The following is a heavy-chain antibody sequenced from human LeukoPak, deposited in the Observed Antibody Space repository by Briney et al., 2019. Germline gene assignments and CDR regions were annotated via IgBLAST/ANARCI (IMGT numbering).Heavy chain of an antibody. CDR1: GFTFSGYS. V-gene: IGHV3-21*01. J-gene: IGHJ4*02. CDR2: ISATSNYI. CDR3: ARDTSGYTFDD. D-gene: IGHD5-18*01. Sequence: PGGSLRLSCAASGFTFSGYSMNWVRQAPGTGLEWVSSISATSNYIYYADSVKGRFTISRDNAKNSLYLQMNSLRAEDTAVYYCARDTSGYTFDDWGQGTLVTVSS.